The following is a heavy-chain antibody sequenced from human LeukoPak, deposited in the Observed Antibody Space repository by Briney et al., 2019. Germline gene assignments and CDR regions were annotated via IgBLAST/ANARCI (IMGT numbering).Heavy chain of an antibody. CDR3: ARDRSGSYPYYFDY. Sequence: KTGGSLRLSCAASGFTFSDYSMNWVRQAPGKGLEWVSSISSRSAYIHYTDSVKGRFTISRDNAENSLYLQMNNLRADDTAVYYCARDRSGSYPYYFDYWGQGTVVTVSS. CDR2: ISSRSAYI. V-gene: IGHV3-21*01. D-gene: IGHD1-26*01. J-gene: IGHJ4*02. CDR1: GFTFSDYS.